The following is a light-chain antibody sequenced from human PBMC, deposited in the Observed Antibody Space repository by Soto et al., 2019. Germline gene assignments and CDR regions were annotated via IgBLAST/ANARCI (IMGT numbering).Light chain of an antibody. CDR2: YNN. Sequence: QSALTQPPSASGTPGQRVTFSCSGSSSNIGSNNVNWYQQLPGTAPKLLIYYNNHRPSGVPERFSGSKSGTSASLAISGLQSEDEANYYCAAWDDSLNGVVFGGGTKVTVL. CDR3: AAWDDSLNGVV. V-gene: IGLV1-44*01. CDR1: SSNIGSNN. J-gene: IGLJ2*01.